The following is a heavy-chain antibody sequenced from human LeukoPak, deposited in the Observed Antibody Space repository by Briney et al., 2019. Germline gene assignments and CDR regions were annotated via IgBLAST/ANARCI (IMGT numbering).Heavy chain of an antibody. J-gene: IGHJ4*02. CDR3: AKTRGGVVATTSDY. V-gene: IGHV3-23*01. Sequence: GGSLRLSCAASGFIFSSYAMSWVRQAPGKGMEWVSVISGSGGSIYDADSVKGRFTISRDNSKNTLYLQMNSVRVEDTAVYYCAKTRGGVVATTSDYWGQGTLVTVSS. D-gene: IGHD5-12*01. CDR2: ISGSGGSI. CDR1: GFIFSSYA.